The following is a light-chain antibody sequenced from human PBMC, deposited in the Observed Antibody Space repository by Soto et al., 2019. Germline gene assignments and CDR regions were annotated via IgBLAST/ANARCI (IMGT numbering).Light chain of an antibody. Sequence: EIVLTQSPATLSLSPGERATLSCRASQSVSSYLAWYQQKPGQAPRLLIYDASNRATGIPARFSGSGSGTDFPLTISSLEPDDFAVYYCQQRSDGPSTFGGGTKVQIK. V-gene: IGKV3-11*01. CDR2: DAS. J-gene: IGKJ4*01. CDR1: QSVSSY. CDR3: QQRSDGPST.